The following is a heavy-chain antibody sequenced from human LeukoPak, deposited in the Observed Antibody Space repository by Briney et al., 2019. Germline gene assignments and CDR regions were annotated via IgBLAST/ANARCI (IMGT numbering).Heavy chain of an antibody. V-gene: IGHV4-34*01. D-gene: IGHD3-9*01. J-gene: IGHJ4*02. Sequence: PSETLSLTCAVYGGSFSGYYWSWIRQPPGKGLEWIGEINHSGSTNYNPSLKSRVTISVDTSKNQFSLKLSSVTAADTAVYYCAREYYDILTGYCWHYFDYWGQGTLVTVSS. CDR2: INHSGST. CDR3: AREYYDILTGYCWHYFDY. CDR1: GGSFSGYY.